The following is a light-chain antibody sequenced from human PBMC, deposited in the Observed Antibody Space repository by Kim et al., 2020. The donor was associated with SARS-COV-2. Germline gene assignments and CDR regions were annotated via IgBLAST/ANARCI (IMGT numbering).Light chain of an antibody. Sequence: APGKAAMITGGGNNIGSKKVHWYQQRPGQAPVLVIYDDRDRPSGISERFSGFNSGNTATLTISRVEAGDEADYYCQVWDATSDHVVFGGGTKLTVL. V-gene: IGLV3-21*03. CDR2: DDR. CDR1: NIGSKK. CDR3: QVWDATSDHVV. J-gene: IGLJ2*01.